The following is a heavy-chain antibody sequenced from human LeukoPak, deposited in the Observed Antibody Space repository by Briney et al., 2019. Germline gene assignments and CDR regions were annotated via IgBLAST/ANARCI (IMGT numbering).Heavy chain of an antibody. CDR3: ATLVGPTEGRFDY. V-gene: IGHV3-48*03. Sequence: GGSLRLSCAAFGFTFSSYEMNWVRQAPGKGLEWVSYISSSGSNIYYADSVKGRFTISRDNAKNSLYLQMNSLRAEDTAVYYCATLVGPTEGRFDYWGQGTLVTVSS. D-gene: IGHD1-26*01. J-gene: IGHJ4*02. CDR1: GFTFSSYE. CDR2: ISSSGSNI.